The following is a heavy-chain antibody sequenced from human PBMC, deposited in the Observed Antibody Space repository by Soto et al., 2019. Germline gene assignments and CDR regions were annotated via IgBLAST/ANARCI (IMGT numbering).Heavy chain of an antibody. CDR1: GFTISSYC. V-gene: IGHV3-33*01. D-gene: IGHD3-22*01. CDR3: ARETYYYDSSGYYLSY. J-gene: IGHJ4*02. Sequence: PGGSMILSCAASGFTISSYCMHWVRKDPGKGLEWVAVIWYDGSNKYYADSVKGRFTISRDNSKNTLYLQMNSLRAEDTAVYYCARETYYYDSSGYYLSYWGQGTLVTVSS. CDR2: IWYDGSNK.